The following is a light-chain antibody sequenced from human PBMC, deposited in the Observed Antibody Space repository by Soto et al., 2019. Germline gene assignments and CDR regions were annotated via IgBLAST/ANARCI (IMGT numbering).Light chain of an antibody. CDR1: QSVSSD. CDR2: GAS. Sequence: ELVRTQSPATLSVSPGERAALSCRASQSVSSDLAWYQQKPGQAPRLLIYGASTRATGIPGKFSGSGSGTEFTLTISSLQSEDYAIYYCQQYNNWPPWTFGQGTKVDI. CDR3: QQYNNWPPWT. V-gene: IGKV3-15*01. J-gene: IGKJ1*01.